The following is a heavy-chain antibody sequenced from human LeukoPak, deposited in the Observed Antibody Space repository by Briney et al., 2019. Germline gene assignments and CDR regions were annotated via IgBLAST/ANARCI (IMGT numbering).Heavy chain of an antibody. J-gene: IGHJ4*02. CDR1: GFTFSSYW. CDR3: ARDGIVATRALDY. CDR2: IKQDGSEK. V-gene: IGHV3-7*01. D-gene: IGHD5-12*01. Sequence: GSLRLSCAASGFTFSSYWMSWVRQAPGKGLEWVANIKQDGSEKYYVDSVKGRFTISRDNAKNSLYLQMNSLRAEDTAVYYCARDGIVATRALDYWGQGTLVTVSS.